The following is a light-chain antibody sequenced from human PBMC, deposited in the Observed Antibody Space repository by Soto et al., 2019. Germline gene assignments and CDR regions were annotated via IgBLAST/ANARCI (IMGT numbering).Light chain of an antibody. CDR2: EVS. CDR1: SSDVGSYNL. Sequence: SALTQPASVSGSPGQSITISCTGTSSDVGSYNLVSWYQQHPGKAPKLMIYEVSKRPSGVSNRFSGSKSGNTASLTISGLQAEDEADYYCCSYAGSVYVFGTGTKSPS. V-gene: IGLV2-23*02. CDR3: CSYAGSVYV. J-gene: IGLJ1*01.